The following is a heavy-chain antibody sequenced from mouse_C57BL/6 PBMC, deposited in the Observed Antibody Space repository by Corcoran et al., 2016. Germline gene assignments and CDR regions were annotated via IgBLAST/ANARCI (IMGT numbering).Heavy chain of an antibody. J-gene: IGHJ4*01. Sequence: QVQLQQSGAELVKPGASVKISCKASGYAFSSYWMNWVKQRPGKGLEWIGQIYPGDGDTNYNGKFKGKATLTADKSSSTAYMQLSSLTSEDSAVYFCARSFIYYDYGYYAMDYWGQGTSVTVSS. D-gene: IGHD2-4*01. CDR2: IYPGDGDT. CDR1: GYAFSSYW. V-gene: IGHV1-80*01. CDR3: ARSFIYYDYGYYAMDY.